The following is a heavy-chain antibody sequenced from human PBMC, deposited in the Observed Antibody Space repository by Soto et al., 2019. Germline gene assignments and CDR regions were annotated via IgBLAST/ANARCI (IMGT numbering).Heavy chain of an antibody. CDR3: AKDTYTSGWYYFDD. V-gene: IGHV3-23*01. CDR2: VSGGGNT. Sequence: GGSLRLSCAASGFILSNHAMSWVRQAPGKGLEWVSGVSGGGNTYYADSVKGRFTISRDNSKNTLYLQMNSLRAEDTAVYYCAKDTYTSGWYYFDDWGQGTLVTVSS. CDR1: GFILSNHA. D-gene: IGHD6-19*01. J-gene: IGHJ4*02.